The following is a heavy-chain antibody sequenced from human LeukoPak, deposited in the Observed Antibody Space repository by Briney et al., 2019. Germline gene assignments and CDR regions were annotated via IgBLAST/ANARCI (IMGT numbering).Heavy chain of an antibody. CDR2: ISYIGST. CDR1: GGSLSTHY. Sequence: PSEPLSLTCTVSGGSLSTHYWSWIRQPPGKGLEWIGYISYIGSTNYNPSLKSRVTISVDTSKNQFSLKLSSVAAADAAVYFCARDPTTVTKGLDIWGQGTMVTVSS. CDR3: ARDPTTVTKGLDI. V-gene: IGHV4-59*11. D-gene: IGHD4-17*01. J-gene: IGHJ3*02.